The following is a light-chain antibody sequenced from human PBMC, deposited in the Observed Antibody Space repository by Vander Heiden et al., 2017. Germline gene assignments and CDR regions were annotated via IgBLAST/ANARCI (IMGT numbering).Light chain of an antibody. V-gene: IGKV1-8*01. CDR3: QQDDSDPWT. CDR1: QGISSY. Sequence: AIRMTQSPSSFSASTGDRVTITCRASQGISSYLAWYQQKPGKAPKLLLYAASTLQSGVPSRFSGSGSGTAFTLTISCLKSEDFATYYCQQDDSDPWTFGQGTKVEIK. CDR2: AAS. J-gene: IGKJ1*01.